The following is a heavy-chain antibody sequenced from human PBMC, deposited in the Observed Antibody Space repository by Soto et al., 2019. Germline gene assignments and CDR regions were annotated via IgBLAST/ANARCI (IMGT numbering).Heavy chain of an antibody. CDR2: ISNDGSKK. V-gene: IGHV3-30*18. D-gene: IGHD2-2*01. CDR3: AKDTGDSSRTSCHPGNYWFEP. CDR1: VFTFSNYG. Sequence: GGSLRLSCASSVFTFSNYGLHCARLSPGKWLEWVAIISNDGSKKYYTDSVKGRFTISRDNSKNTLYLEMNSLRAEDTAVYYCAKDTGDSSRTSCHPGNYWFEPWGQGTLVTVSS. J-gene: IGHJ5*02.